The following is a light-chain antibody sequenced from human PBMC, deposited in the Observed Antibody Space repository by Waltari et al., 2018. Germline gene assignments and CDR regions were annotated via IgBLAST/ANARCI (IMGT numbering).Light chain of an antibody. Sequence: EIVLTQSPGTLSLSPGERATLSCRAGQSVGTYLAWYQQKSGQAPRLLIYATSSRATGIPDRFSGRGSGTDFTLTISRLEPEDFAVYYCQQYGSSPLTFGGGIKVEIK. CDR1: QSVGTY. V-gene: IGKV3-20*01. J-gene: IGKJ4*01. CDR2: ATS. CDR3: QQYGSSPLT.